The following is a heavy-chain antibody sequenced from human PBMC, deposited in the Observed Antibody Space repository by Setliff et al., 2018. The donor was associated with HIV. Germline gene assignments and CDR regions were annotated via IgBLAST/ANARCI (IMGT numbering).Heavy chain of an antibody. CDR1: GYSISSGYY. D-gene: IGHD5-12*01. Sequence: LSLTCAVSGYSISSGYYWGWIRQPPGKGLEWIGSIFHSAATNYNPSLKSRVTISIDTSKNQFSLKLTSVTAADTAVYYCARRGAYGYDYFDYWGPGILVTVTS. CDR2: IFHSAAT. V-gene: IGHV4-38-2*01. CDR3: ARRGAYGYDYFDY. J-gene: IGHJ4*02.